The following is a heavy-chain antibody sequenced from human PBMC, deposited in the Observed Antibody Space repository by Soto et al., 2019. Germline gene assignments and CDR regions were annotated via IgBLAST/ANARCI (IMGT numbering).Heavy chain of an antibody. V-gene: IGHV4-59*01. CDR2: IYYSGST. D-gene: IGHD3-3*01. J-gene: IGHJ6*02. Sequence: PSETLSLTCTVSGGSISSYYWSWIRQPPGKGLEWIGYIYYSGSTNYNPSLKSRVTISVDTSKNQFSLKLSSVTAADTAVYYCARVPYYDFWSGEYYGMDVWGQGTTVTVS. CDR3: ARVPYYDFWSGEYYGMDV. CDR1: GGSISSYY.